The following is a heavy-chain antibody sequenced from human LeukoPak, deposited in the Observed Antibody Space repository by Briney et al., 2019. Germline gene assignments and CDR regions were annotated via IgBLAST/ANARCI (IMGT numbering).Heavy chain of an antibody. J-gene: IGHJ4*02. V-gene: IGHV3-21*01. D-gene: IGHD1-7*01. CDR3: ARENSGYLDY. CDR2: ISSSSSYI. Sequence: GGSLRLSCVVSGITFSTYRMSWVRQAPGKGLEWVSSISSSSSYIYYADSMKGRVTISRDNAKNSLYLQMNSLRVDDTAVYYCARENSGYLDYWGQGTLVTVS. CDR1: GITFSTYR.